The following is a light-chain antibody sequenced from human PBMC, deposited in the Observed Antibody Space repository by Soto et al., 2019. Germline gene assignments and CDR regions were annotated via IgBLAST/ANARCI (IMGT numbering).Light chain of an antibody. Sequence: QPVLTQSPSASAFLGAPVKLTCTLISGHSSYAIAWQQQQPEKGPRYLMKLNSDGSHSKGDGIPDRFSGSSSGAERYLTISSLQSEDEADYYCQTWGTGIQVFGTGTKLTVL. CDR3: QTWGTGIQV. CDR1: SGHSSYA. V-gene: IGLV4-69*01. J-gene: IGLJ1*01. CDR2: LNSDGSH.